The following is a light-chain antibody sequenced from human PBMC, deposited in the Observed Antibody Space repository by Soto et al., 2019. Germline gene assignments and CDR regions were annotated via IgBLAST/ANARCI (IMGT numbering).Light chain of an antibody. V-gene: IGKV3-20*01. Sequence: EIVLTQSPGTLSLSPGERATLSCRASQSVSSSYLVWYQQKPGQAPRLLIYGASSRATGIPDRFSGSGSGTDFTLTISRLEPEDVAVYFCQQYGTSPYTFGQGTKLQIK. J-gene: IGKJ2*01. CDR1: QSVSSSY. CDR3: QQYGTSPYT. CDR2: GAS.